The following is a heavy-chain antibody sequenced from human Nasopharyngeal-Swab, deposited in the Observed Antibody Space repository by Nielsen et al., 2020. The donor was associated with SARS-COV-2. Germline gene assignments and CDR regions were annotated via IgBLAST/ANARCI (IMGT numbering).Heavy chain of an antibody. J-gene: IGHJ6*02. CDR2: ISSSSSYI. D-gene: IGHD3-3*01. V-gene: IGHV3-21*01. CDR3: ARDGLDYDFWSAYFMDV. Sequence: GESLKISCAASGFTFSSYSMNWVRQAPGKGLAWVSSISSSSSYIYYADSVKGRFTISRDNAKNSLYLQMNSLRAEDTAVYYCARDGLDYDFWSAYFMDVWGQGTTVTVSS. CDR1: GFTFSSYS.